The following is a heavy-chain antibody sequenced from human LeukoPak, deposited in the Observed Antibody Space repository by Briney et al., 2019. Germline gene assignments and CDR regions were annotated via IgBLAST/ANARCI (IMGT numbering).Heavy chain of an antibody. V-gene: IGHV1-18*01. D-gene: IGHD6-13*01. CDR2: ISAYNGNT. CDR1: GYTFTSYG. Sequence: GASVKVSCKAPGYTFTSYGISCGRQAPGQGLEWMGWISAYNGNTNYAQKLQGRVTMTTDTSTSTAYMELRSLRSDDTAVYYCARDRVAAAGTDFQHWGQGTLVTVSS. CDR3: ARDRVAAAGTDFQH. J-gene: IGHJ1*01.